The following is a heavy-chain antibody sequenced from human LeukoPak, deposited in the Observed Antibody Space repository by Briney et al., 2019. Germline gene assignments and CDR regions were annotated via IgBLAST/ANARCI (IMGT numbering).Heavy chain of an antibody. V-gene: IGHV3-23*01. Sequence: GGSLRLSCAASGFTYSSYSMSWVRQAPGKGLEWVSNISASGSGTYYVDSVKGRFTISRDNSKKTLSLQMNSLRAEDTAVYYCADAGYYYDSSGSPFAYWGQGTLVTVSS. CDR1: GFTYSSYS. D-gene: IGHD3-22*01. CDR2: ISASGSGT. CDR3: ADAGYYYDSSGSPFAY. J-gene: IGHJ4*02.